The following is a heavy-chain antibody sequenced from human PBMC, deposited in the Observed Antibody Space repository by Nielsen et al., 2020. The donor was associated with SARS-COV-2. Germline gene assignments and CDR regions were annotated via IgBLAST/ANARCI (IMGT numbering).Heavy chain of an antibody. CDR1: GFTFSSYS. V-gene: IGHV3-48*04. CDR3: AREGRLLLWFGELLAPPDY. Sequence: GGSLRLSCAASGFTFSSYSMNWVRQAPGKGLEWVSYISSSSSTIYYADSVKGRFTISRDNAKNSLYLQMNSLRAEDTAVYYCAREGRLLLWFGELLAPPDYWGQGTLVTVSS. D-gene: IGHD3-10*01. CDR2: ISSSSSTI. J-gene: IGHJ4*02.